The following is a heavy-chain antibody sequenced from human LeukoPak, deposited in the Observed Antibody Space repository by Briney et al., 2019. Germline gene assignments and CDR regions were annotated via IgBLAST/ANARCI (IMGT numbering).Heavy chain of an antibody. CDR1: GGSMSNYY. CDR2: IYYSGST. CDR3: ARTAPAANYYYYYYMDV. D-gene: IGHD2-2*01. J-gene: IGHJ6*03. Sequence: PSETLSLTCTVSGGSMSNYYWSWIRQPPGKGLGWIAYIYYSGSTYYNPSLKSRVTISVDTSKNQFSLKLSSVTAADTAVYYCARTAPAANYYYYYYMDVWGKGTTVTVSS. V-gene: IGHV4-30-4*01.